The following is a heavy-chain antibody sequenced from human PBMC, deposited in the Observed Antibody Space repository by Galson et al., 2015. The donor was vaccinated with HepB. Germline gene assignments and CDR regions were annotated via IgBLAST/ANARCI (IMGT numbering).Heavy chain of an antibody. CDR3: AKTLSVVNPITDY. J-gene: IGHJ4*02. CDR1: GFTFSSYG. CDR2: ISYDGSNK. V-gene: IGHV3-30*18. D-gene: IGHD4-23*01. Sequence: SLRLSCAASGFTFSSYGMHWVRQAPGKGLEWVAVISYDGSNKYYADSVKGRFTISRDNSKNTLYLQMNSLRAEDTAVYYCAKTLSVVNPITDYWGQGTLVTVSS.